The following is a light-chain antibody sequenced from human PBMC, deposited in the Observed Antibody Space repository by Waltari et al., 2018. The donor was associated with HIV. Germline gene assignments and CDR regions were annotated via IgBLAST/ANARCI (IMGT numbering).Light chain of an antibody. J-gene: IGKJ4*01. CDR2: DSS. CDR3: HQRSNWPLT. V-gene: IGKV3-11*01. CDR1: QSIGSY. Sequence: EIVLTQSPATLSLPPGKRATLSCTASQSIGSYLAWYHQKPGQAPRLLIYDSSNRASGIPARFSGSGSGTDFTLTISSLEPEDFAVYYCHQRSNWPLTFGGGTKVEI.